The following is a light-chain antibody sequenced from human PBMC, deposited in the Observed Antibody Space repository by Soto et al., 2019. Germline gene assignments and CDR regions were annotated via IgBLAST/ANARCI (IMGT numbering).Light chain of an antibody. CDR2: RNN. CDR1: SSNIGSNY. CDR3: AAWDDSLSGPV. V-gene: IGLV1-47*01. J-gene: IGLJ2*01. Sequence: QSVLTQPPSASGTPGQRVTLSCSGSSSNIGSNYVYWYQQFPGTAPKLLIYRNNQRPSGVPDRFSGSKSGTSASLAISGLRSEDEADYYCAAWDDSLSGPVFGGGTKLTVL.